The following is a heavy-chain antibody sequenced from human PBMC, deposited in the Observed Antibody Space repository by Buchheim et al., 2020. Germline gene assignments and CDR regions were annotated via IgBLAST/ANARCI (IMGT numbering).Heavy chain of an antibody. Sequence: QVQLVESGGGVVQPGRSLRLSCAASGFTFSSYGMHWVRQAPGKGLEWVAVIWYDGSNKYYADSVKGRFTISRDNSKNTLYLQMNSLRAEDTAVYYCARDRVSDYGDPGPFDYWGQGTL. CDR2: IWYDGSNK. D-gene: IGHD4-17*01. V-gene: IGHV3-33*01. CDR3: ARDRVSDYGDPGPFDY. J-gene: IGHJ4*02. CDR1: GFTFSSYG.